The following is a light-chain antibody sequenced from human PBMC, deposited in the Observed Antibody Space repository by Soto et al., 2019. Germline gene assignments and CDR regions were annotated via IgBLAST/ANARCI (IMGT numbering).Light chain of an antibody. CDR2: AAS. CDR1: QSIAFY. V-gene: IGKV1-39*01. J-gene: IGKJ5*01. CDR3: QQSYSSPIT. Sequence: DIQMTQSPSSLSASVGDRATITCRASQSIAFYLNWYQQKPGKAPKVLIFAASNLQGGVPSRFSGTGSGTDFTLTISSLQPEDFATYYCQQSYSSPITFGQGTRREIK.